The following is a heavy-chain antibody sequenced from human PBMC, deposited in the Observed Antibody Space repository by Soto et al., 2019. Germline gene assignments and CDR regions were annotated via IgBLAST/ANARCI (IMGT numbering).Heavy chain of an antibody. V-gene: IGHV2-5*02. CDR2: IYWDDDK. CDR1: GFSLSTSGVG. J-gene: IGHJ5*02. Sequence: QITLKESGPPLVKPTQTLTLTCTFSGFSLSTSGVGVGWIRQPPGKALEWLALIYWDDDKRYSPSLKSRLTITKDTSKNQVVLTMTNMDPGDTATYYRARVVSVACILGFDPWGQGTLVTVSS. D-gene: IGHD6-19*01. CDR3: ARVVSVACILGFDP.